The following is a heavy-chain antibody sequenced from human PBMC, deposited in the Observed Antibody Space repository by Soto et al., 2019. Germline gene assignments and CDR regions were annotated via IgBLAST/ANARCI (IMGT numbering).Heavy chain of an antibody. V-gene: IGHV3-30*18. J-gene: IGHJ4*02. CDR2: ISYDGSNK. Sequence: GGSLRLSCAASGFTFSSYGMHWVRQAPGKGLEWVAVISYDGSNKYYADSVKGRFIISRDNSKNTLYLQMNSLRAEDTAVYYCAKDPYYYDSSGYYFPAYYFDYWGQGTLVTVSS. CDR1: GFTFSSYG. CDR3: AKDPYYYDSSGYYFPAYYFDY. D-gene: IGHD3-22*01.